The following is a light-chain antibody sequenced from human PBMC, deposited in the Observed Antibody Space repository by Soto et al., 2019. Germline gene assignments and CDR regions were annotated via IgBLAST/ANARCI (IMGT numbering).Light chain of an antibody. CDR3: QQYAGSPRT. J-gene: IGKJ2*01. CDR2: DAY. V-gene: IGKV3-20*01. CDR1: QSVRSNF. Sequence: EIVLTQSPGTLSLSPGDTATLSCRASQSVRSNFLAWYQHKPGQAPRLLIHDAYSRATGIPDRFSGSGSDGDFTLTISRLEPEDFAVYYCQQYAGSPRTFGQGTKLEIK.